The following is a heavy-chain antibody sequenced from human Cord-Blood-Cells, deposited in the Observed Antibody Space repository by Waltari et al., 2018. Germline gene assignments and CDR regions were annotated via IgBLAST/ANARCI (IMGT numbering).Heavy chain of an antibody. V-gene: IGHV4-4*07. CDR1: GGSISSYY. Sequence: QVQLQESGPGLVKPSETLSLTCTVSGGSISSYYWSWIRQPAGKGLEWIGRIYTSGSTNSNPSLKGRVTMSVDTAKNQFSLKLSSVTAADTAVYYCARGFGYDSSGYYSNWFDPWGQGTLVTVSS. J-gene: IGHJ5*02. CDR2: IYTSGST. CDR3: ARGFGYDSSGYYSNWFDP. D-gene: IGHD3-22*01.